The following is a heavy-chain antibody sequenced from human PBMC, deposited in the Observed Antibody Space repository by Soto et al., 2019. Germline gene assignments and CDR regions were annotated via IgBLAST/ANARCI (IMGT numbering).Heavy chain of an antibody. D-gene: IGHD3-22*01. J-gene: IGHJ3*02. CDR1: GGSISSGGYY. CDR2: IYYSGST. V-gene: IGHV4-31*03. CDR3: ARAGVRYDSSGPRGPAFDI. Sequence: SETLSLTCTVSGGSISSGGYYWSWIRQHPGKGLEWIGYIYYSGSTYYNPSLRSRVTISVDTSKNQFSLKLSSVTAADTAVYYCARAGVRYDSSGPRGPAFDIWGQGTMVTVSS.